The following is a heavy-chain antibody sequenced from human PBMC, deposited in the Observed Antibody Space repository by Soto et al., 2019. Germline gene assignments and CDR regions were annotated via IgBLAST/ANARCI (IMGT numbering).Heavy chain of an antibody. J-gene: IGHJ5*02. Sequence: SVKVSGESSGGTFSSNTSIRTTQAPGQRLDWMGGIIPIFGTANYAQKFQGRVTITADESTSTVYMELSSLRSEDTAVYYCARSMWPWAQ. CDR2: IIPIFGTA. D-gene: IGHD3-10*02. CDR3: ARSMWP. CDR1: GGTFSSNT. V-gene: IGHV1-69*01.